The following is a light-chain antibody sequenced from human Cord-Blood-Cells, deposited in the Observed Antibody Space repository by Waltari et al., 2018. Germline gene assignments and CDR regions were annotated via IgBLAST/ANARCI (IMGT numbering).Light chain of an antibody. J-gene: IGKJ2*01. CDR1: QSVSSN. CDR2: GAS. Sequence: EIVMTQSPATLSVSPGETATISCRASQSVSSNLAWYQQKPGQAPRLLIYGASTRATGIPARCSGSGSATEFTLTISSLQSEDFAVYYCQQYNNWPYTFGQGTKLEIK. V-gene: IGKV3-15*01. CDR3: QQYNNWPYT.